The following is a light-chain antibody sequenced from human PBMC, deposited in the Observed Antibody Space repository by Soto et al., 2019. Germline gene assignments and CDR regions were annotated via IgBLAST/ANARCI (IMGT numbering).Light chain of an antibody. CDR2: SNN. CDR3: AAWDVSLNGVV. J-gene: IGLJ2*01. V-gene: IGLV1-44*01. Sequence: QSVLTQPPSASGTHGQRVTLSCSGSSSNIGSNTVNWYQQLPGTAPKLLIYSNNQRPSGVPDRFSGSNSGTSASLAISGIQSEDEVDYYCAAWDVSLNGVVFGGGTKLTVL. CDR1: SSNIGSNT.